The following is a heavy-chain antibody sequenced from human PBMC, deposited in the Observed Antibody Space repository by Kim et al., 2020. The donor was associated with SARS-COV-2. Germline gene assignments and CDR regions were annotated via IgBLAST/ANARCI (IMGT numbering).Heavy chain of an antibody. J-gene: IGHJ5*02. CDR3: AREFSGCGGDCYIRPPHDNWFDP. CDR2: IYYSGST. V-gene: IGHV4-31*03. CDR1: GGSISSGGYY. D-gene: IGHD2-21*02. Sequence: SETLSLTCTVSGGSISSGGYYWSWIRQHPGKGLEWIGYIYYSGSTYYNPSLKSRVTISVDTSKNQFSLKLSSVTAADTAVYYCAREFSGCGGDCYIRPPHDNWFDPWGQGTLVTVSS.